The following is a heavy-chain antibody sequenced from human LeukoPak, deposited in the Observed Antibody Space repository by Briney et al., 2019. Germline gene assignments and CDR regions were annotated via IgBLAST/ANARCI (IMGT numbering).Heavy chain of an antibody. CDR3: ASATGSYSYFDY. Sequence: GESLKISCKASGSRFTTHWIGGVRQMPGKGLEGMGIIYPDDSDTKYSPSFQGQVTISADKSISTAFLQWSSLKASDTAMYYCASATGSYSYFDYWGQGTLVTVSS. D-gene: IGHD1-26*01. CDR2: IYPDDSDT. J-gene: IGHJ4*02. V-gene: IGHV5-51*01. CDR1: GSRFTTHW.